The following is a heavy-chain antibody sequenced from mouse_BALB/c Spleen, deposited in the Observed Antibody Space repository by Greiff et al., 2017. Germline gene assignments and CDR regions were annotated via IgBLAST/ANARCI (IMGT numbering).Heavy chain of an antibody. CDR1: GFTFSSYG. D-gene: IGHD1-1*01. V-gene: IGHV5-6-3*01. Sequence: EVKLVESGGGLVQPGGSLKLSCAASGFTFSSYGMSWVRQTPDKRLELVATINSNGGSTYYPDSVKGRFTISRDNAKNTLYLQMSSLKSEDTAMYYCARGHYGSSYWYFDVWGAGTTVTVSS. CDR2: INSNGGST. CDR3: ARGHYGSSYWYFDV. J-gene: IGHJ1*01.